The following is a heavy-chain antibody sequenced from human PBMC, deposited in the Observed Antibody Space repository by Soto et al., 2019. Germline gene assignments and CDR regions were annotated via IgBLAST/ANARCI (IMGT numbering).Heavy chain of an antibody. V-gene: IGHV4-34*01. J-gene: IGHJ3*02. Sequence: PSETLSLTCAVYGGSFSGYYWSWIRQPPGKGLEWIGEINHSGSTNYNPSLKSRVTISVDTSKNQFSLKLSSVTAADTAVYYCARHGDHSWFGELLLGPTSGLDAFDIWGQGTMVTVSS. CDR1: GGSFSGYY. D-gene: IGHD3-10*01. CDR2: INHSGST. CDR3: ARHGDHSWFGELLLGPTSGLDAFDI.